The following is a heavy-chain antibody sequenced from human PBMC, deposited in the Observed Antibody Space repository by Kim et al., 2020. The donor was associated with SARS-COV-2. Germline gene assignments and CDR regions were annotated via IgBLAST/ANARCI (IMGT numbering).Heavy chain of an antibody. J-gene: IGHJ6*04. Sequence: GGSLRLSCAASGFTFSDYYMSWIRQAPGKGLEWVSYISSSSSYTNYADSVKGRFTISRDNAKNSLYLQMNSLRAEDTAVYYCARHCLRWLRPRYYYYGMDVWGRGTTVTVSS. D-gene: IGHD4-17*01. V-gene: IGHV3-11*06. CDR3: ARHCLRWLRPRYYYYGMDV. CDR1: GFTFSDYY. CDR2: ISSSSSYT.